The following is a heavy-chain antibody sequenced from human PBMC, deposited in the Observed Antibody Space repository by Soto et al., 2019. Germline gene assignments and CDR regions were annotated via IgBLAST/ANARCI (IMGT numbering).Heavy chain of an antibody. CDR1: GYTFTGYY. D-gene: IGHD2-2*01. V-gene: IGHV1-2*04. CDR3: ARGNAAGAFGFDP. J-gene: IGHJ5*02. CDR2: INPNSGGT. Sequence: QVQLVQSGAEVKKPGASVKVSCKASGYTFTGYYMHWVRRAAGQGLEWMGGINPNSGGTNYAQKFQGWVTMTRDTSISTAYMELSRLRSDDTAVYYCARGNAAGAFGFDPWGQGTLVTVSS.